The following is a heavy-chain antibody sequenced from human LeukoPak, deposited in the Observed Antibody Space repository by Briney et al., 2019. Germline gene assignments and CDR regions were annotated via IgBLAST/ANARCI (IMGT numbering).Heavy chain of an antibody. D-gene: IGHD1-26*01. J-gene: IGHJ4*02. CDR3: ARDLRGSNAY. CDR1: GFTFGSYW. CDR2: ISSNGGST. Sequence: PAGSLRLSCAASGFTFGSYWMHWVRQAPGKGLEYVSGISSNGGSTNYANSVKGRFTISRDNSKNTLYLQMASLIVKDMAVYYCARDLRGSNAYWGQGTLVTVSS. V-gene: IGHV3-64*01.